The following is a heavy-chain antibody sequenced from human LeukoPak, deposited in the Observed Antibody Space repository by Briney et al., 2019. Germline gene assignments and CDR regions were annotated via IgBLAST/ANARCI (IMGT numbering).Heavy chain of an antibody. CDR3: ASSTSWMGGSY. D-gene: IGHD2-2*01. J-gene: IGHJ4*02. CDR1: GFTFSSYS. CDR2: ISSSSSYI. Sequence: GGSLRLSCAASGFTFSSYSMNWVCQAPGKGLEWVSSISSSSSYIYYADSVKGRFTISRDNAKNSLYLQMNSLRAEDTAVYYCASSTSWMGGSYWGQGTLVTVSS. V-gene: IGHV3-21*01.